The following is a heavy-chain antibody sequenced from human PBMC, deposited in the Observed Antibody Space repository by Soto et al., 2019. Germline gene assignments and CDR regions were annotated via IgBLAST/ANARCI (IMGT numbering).Heavy chain of an antibody. CDR1: GGTFSKYA. D-gene: IGHD3-22*01. Sequence: GASVKVSCKASGGTFSKYAFSWVRQAPGQGLEWLGGTIPMFGTPNYAQKFQGRVAISADESTATVYMELSSLRSEDTAVYFCARPLRDRYYYYGMAVWGQGTTVIVSS. V-gene: IGHV1-69*13. CDR3: ARPLRDRYYYYGMAV. CDR2: TIPMFGTP. J-gene: IGHJ6*02.